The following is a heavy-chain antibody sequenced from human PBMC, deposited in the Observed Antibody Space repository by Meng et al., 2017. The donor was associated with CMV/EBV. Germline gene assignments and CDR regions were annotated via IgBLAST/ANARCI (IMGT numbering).Heavy chain of an antibody. V-gene: IGHV4-39*07. CDR3: ARDYGDLRQDY. CDR1: GGSISSSSYY. Sequence: QLQVKEWGPGLVKPSETRSLTCTVSGGSISSSSYYWGWNRQPPGKGLEWIGSIYYSGSTYYNPSLKSRVTISVDTSKNQFSLKLSSVTAADTAVYYCARDYGDLRQDYWGQGTLVTVSS. J-gene: IGHJ4*02. CDR2: IYYSGST. D-gene: IGHD4-17*01.